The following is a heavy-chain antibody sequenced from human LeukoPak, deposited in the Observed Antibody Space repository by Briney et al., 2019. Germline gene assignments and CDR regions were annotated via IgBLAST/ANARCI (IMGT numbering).Heavy chain of an antibody. V-gene: IGHV3-30-3*01. CDR2: ISYDGSNK. J-gene: IGHJ4*02. D-gene: IGHD6-13*01. Sequence: GGSLRLSCAASGFTFSSYAMHWVRQAPGKGLEWVAVISYDGSNKYYADSVKGRFTISRDNSKNTLYLQMNSLRAEDTAVYYCAREVGGQQLVNFIDYWGQGTLVTVSS. CDR3: AREVGGQQLVNFIDY. CDR1: GFTFSSYA.